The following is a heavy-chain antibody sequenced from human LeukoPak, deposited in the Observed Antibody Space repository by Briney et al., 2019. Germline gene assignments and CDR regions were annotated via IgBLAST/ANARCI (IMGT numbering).Heavy chain of an antibody. CDR2: INHSGST. V-gene: IGHV4-34*01. Sequence: SETLSLTCAVYGGSFSVYYWSWIRQPPGKGLEWIGEINHSGSTNYNPSLKSRVTISVDTSKNQFSLKLSSVTAADTAVYYCARGQSIAAAGVFSYWGQGTLVTVSS. J-gene: IGHJ4*02. CDR1: GGSFSVYY. D-gene: IGHD6-13*01. CDR3: ARGQSIAAAGVFSY.